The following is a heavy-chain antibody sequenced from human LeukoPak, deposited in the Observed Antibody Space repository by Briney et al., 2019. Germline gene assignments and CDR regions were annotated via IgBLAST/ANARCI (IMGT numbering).Heavy chain of an antibody. CDR2: IYPGDSDT. Sequence: GESLKISCKGSGYTFTTYWIGWVRQTPGKGLEWMGVIYPGDSDTAYSPSFQGQVTISADKSISTAYLQWSSLKASDTAIYYCARRGPTGGTSSWYFDFWGQGTLVTVPS. D-gene: IGHD6-13*01. V-gene: IGHV5-51*01. J-gene: IGHJ4*02. CDR1: GYTFTTYW. CDR3: ARRGPTGGTSSWYFDF.